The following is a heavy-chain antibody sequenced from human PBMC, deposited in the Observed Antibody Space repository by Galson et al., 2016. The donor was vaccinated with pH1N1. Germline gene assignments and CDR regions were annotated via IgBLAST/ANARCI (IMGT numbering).Heavy chain of an antibody. Sequence: SLRLSCAASGFTLSRYPISWVRQAPGKGLEWVSALHNGNNAYHGDSVKGRFTISRDNSKNTLYLDMNSLRPEDTAVYYCAKDGGTGSGKHSAFGMTVWGQGTTVTVSS. D-gene: IGHD3-10*01. J-gene: IGHJ6*02. CDR1: GFTLSRYP. CDR2: LHNGNNA. V-gene: IGHV3-23*05. CDR3: AKDGGTGSGKHSAFGMTV.